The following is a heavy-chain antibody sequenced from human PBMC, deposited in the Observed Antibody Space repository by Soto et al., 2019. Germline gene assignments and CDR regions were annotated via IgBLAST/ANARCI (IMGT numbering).Heavy chain of an antibody. CDR3: ATESVDTAMEHRIGMDV. J-gene: IGHJ6*02. CDR2: ISPSSSTI. D-gene: IGHD5-18*01. V-gene: IGHV3-48*02. Sequence: EVQLVESGGGLVQPGGSLRLSCAASGFTFSSYSMNWVRQAPGKGLEWVSYISPSSSTIYYADSMKGRFTISRDNAKNSLYLQMNSLRDEDTAVYYCATESVDTAMEHRIGMDVWGQGTTVTVSS. CDR1: GFTFSSYS.